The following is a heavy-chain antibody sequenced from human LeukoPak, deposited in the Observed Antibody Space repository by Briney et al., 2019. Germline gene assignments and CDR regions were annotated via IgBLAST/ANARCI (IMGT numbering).Heavy chain of an antibody. V-gene: IGHV3-21*01. CDR2: ISSSSSYI. D-gene: IGHD4-17*01. CDR1: GFTFSSYS. CDR3: ARDPATVTKKRLDY. Sequence: GGSLRLSCAASGFTFSSYSMNWVRQAPGKGLEWVSSISSSSSYIYYADSVKGRFTIFRDNAKNSLYLQMNSLRAEDTAVYYCARDPATVTKKRLDYWGQGTLVTVSS. J-gene: IGHJ4*02.